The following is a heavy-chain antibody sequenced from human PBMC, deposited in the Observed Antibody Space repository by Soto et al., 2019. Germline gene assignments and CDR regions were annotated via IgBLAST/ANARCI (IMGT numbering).Heavy chain of an antibody. CDR2: ISYDGSNK. CDR3: ARDPSITIFGVVIIPDSYDFDD. J-gene: IGHJ4*02. V-gene: IGHV3-30-3*01. CDR1: GFTFSSYA. Sequence: QVQLVESGGGVVQPGRSLRLSCAASGFTFSSYAMHWVRQAPGKGLEWVAVISYDGSNKYYADSVKGRFTISRDNTKNTLYLKMNRLRAEDTSVYYCARDPSITIFGVVIIPDSYDFDDWGQGTLVTVSS. D-gene: IGHD3-3*01.